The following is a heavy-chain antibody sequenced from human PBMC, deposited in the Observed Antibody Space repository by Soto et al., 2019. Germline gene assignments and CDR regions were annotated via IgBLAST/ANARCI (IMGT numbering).Heavy chain of an antibody. CDR1: GFTFSSYA. V-gene: IGHV3-23*01. D-gene: IGHD1-26*01. CDR3: ARRGSGSYYDC. J-gene: IGHJ4*02. CDR2: ISGSGDST. Sequence: EVQVLESGGGLVQPGGSLRLSCAASGFTFSSYAMRWVRQAPGKGLEWVSAISGSGDSTYYADSVKGRFTISRDNSKNTLYLQMNSLRAEDTAIYYCARRGSGSYYDCWGQGTLVTVSS.